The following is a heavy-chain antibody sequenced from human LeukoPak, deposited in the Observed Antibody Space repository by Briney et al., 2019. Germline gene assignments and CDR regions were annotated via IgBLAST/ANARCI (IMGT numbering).Heavy chain of an antibody. CDR2: ISAYNGNT. J-gene: IGHJ4*02. D-gene: IGHD3-22*01. CDR3: ARRNYYDSSGYCDY. CDR1: GYTFTSYG. V-gene: IGHV1-18*01. Sequence: ASVKVSCKASGYTFTSYGITWVRQAPGQGLEWMGWISAYNGNTNYAQNLQGRVTMTTDTSTSTAYMELRSLRSDDTAVYYCARRNYYDSSGYCDYWGQGTLVTVPS.